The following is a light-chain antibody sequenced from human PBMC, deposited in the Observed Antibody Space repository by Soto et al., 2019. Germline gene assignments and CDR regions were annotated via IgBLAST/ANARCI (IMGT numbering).Light chain of an antibody. J-gene: IGKJ1*01. CDR2: DAS. CDR3: QQYSSSWT. CDR1: QTINRW. Sequence: DIQMTQSPATLSASVGDRVTITCRASQTINRWLAWYQQKPGKAPQLLIYDASTLESGVPSRFSGSGSGTEFTLTINNLQPDDLATYYCQQYSSSWTFGPGTKGDIK. V-gene: IGKV1-5*01.